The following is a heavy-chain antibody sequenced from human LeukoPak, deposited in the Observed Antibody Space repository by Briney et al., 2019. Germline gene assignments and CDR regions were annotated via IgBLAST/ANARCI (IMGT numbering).Heavy chain of an antibody. D-gene: IGHD6-6*01. J-gene: IGHJ4*02. CDR1: GDSVSSNSVA. V-gene: IGHV6-1*01. CDR2: TYYRSKWYN. Sequence: PSQTLSLTCAISGDSVSSNSVAWNRIRQSPSRGLEWLGRTYYRSKWYNESAVSVKSRITINPDTSKNQFSLQLNSVTPEDTALYYCAKDISQLGPFDYWGQGTLVTVSS. CDR3: AKDISQLGPFDY.